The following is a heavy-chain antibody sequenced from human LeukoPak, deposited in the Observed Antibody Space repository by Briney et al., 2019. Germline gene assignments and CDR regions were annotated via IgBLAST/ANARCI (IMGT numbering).Heavy chain of an antibody. J-gene: IGHJ4*02. D-gene: IGHD1-1*01. V-gene: IGHV4-34*01. CDR1: GGSFSGYY. CDR2: INHSGST. CDR3: ARGNYRTLRSPIRFDY. Sequence: SETLSLTCAVYGGSFSGYYWSWIRQPPWKGPGWVWEINHSGSTNYNPSLKSRVTISVDTSKNQFSLKLSSVTAADTAVYYCARGNYRTLRSPIRFDYWGQGTLVTVSS.